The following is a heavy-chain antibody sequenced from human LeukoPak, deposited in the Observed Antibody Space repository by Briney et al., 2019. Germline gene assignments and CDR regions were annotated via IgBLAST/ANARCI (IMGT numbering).Heavy chain of an antibody. V-gene: IGHV3-48*03. Sequence: GGSRRLSCAASGFTFSSYEMNWVRQAPGKGLEWVSYISSSGSTIYYADSVKGRFSISRDNAKNSLYLQMNSLRAEDTAVYYCARTYDSSGYYYSYYFDYWGQGTLVTVSS. CDR3: ARTYDSSGYYYSYYFDY. J-gene: IGHJ4*02. CDR2: ISSSGSTI. CDR1: GFTFSSYE. D-gene: IGHD3-22*01.